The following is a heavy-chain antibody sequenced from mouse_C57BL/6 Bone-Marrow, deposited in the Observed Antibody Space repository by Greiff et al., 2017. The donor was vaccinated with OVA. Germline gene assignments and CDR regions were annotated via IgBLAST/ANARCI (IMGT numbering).Heavy chain of an antibody. CDR3: ARDDGTPYYFDY. CDR1: EYEFPSHD. Sequence: EVQGVDSGGGLVQPGESLKLSCESNEYEFPSHDMSWVRKTPEKRLELVAAINSDGGSTYYPDTMERRFIISRDNTKKTLYLQLSSLRSEDTALYYCARDDGTPYYFDYWGQCTTLTVAS. CDR2: INSDGGST. D-gene: IGHD2-12*01. J-gene: IGHJ2*01. V-gene: IGHV5-2*01.